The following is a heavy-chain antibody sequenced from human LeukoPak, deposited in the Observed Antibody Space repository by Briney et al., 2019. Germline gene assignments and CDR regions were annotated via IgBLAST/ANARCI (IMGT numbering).Heavy chain of an antibody. CDR3: ARGTMSGALDY. CDR2: INHSGST. Sequence: PSETLSLTCAVYGGSFSGYHWSWIRQPPGKGLEWIGEINHSGSTNYNPSLKSRVTISVDTSKNQFSLKLSSVTAADTAVYYCARGTMSGALDYWGQGTLVTVSS. CDR1: GGSFSGYH. D-gene: IGHD3-3*01. J-gene: IGHJ4*02. V-gene: IGHV4-34*01.